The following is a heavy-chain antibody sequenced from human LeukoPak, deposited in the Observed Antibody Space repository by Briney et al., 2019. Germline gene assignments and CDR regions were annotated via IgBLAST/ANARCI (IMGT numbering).Heavy chain of an antibody. D-gene: IGHD4-23*01. Sequence: GGSLRLSCAASGFTFSTYAMHWVRQAPGKGLEWVAVISYDGSNKYYADSAKGRFTISRDNSKNTLYLQMNSLRAEDTAVYYCARVRYGGNQYYYYGMDVWGQGTTVTVSS. CDR3: ARVRYGGNQYYYYGMDV. CDR2: ISYDGSNK. CDR1: GFTFSTYA. J-gene: IGHJ6*02. V-gene: IGHV3-30*04.